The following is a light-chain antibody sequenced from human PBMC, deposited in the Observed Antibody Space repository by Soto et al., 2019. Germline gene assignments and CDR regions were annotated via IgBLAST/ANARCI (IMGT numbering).Light chain of an antibody. Sequence: QSVLTQPASVSGSPGQSITISCTVTSSDVGSYNLVSWYQQHPGKAPKLMIYEVSKRPSGVSNRFSGSKSGNTASLTISGLQAEDEADYYCCSYAGSSTVFGTGTKVTVL. J-gene: IGLJ1*01. CDR2: EVS. CDR1: SSDVGSYNL. V-gene: IGLV2-23*02. CDR3: CSYAGSSTV.